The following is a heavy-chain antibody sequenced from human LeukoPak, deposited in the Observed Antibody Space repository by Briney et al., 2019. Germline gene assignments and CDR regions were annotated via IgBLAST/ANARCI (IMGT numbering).Heavy chain of an antibody. Sequence: GGSLRLSRAASGFTVSSNYMSWVRQAPGKGLEWVSVIYSSGSTYYADSVKGRFTISRDNSKNTLYLQMNSLRAEDTAVYYCARGHNFGRLHPFDYWGQGTLVTVSS. V-gene: IGHV3-66*01. J-gene: IGHJ4*02. CDR1: GFTVSSNY. CDR2: IYSSGST. CDR3: ARGHNFGRLHPFDY. D-gene: IGHD3-9*01.